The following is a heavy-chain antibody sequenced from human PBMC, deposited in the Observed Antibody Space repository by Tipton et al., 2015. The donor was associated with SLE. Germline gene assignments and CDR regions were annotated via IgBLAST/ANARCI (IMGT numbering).Heavy chain of an antibody. CDR3: ARDRGPEGSGWYFDL. CDR1: GGFLSGYY. Sequence: TLSLTCAVYGGFLSGYYWSWLRQSPGQGLEWIGEIADTGSPNYNPSLKSRVTISLDTSKSQFSLILNSLTAADTAVYYCARDRGPEGSGWYFDLWGRGTLVTVSS. CDR2: IADTGSP. V-gene: IGHV4-34*01. D-gene: IGHD3-10*01. J-gene: IGHJ2*01.